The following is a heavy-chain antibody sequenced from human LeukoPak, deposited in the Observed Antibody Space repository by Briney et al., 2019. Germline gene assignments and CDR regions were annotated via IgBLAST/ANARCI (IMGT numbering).Heavy chain of an antibody. V-gene: IGHV5-51*01. Sequence: GESLKISCKGSGYTSTSYWIGWVRQMPGQGLEWMGIIYPGDSDTRYSPSFQGQVTISADKSISTAYLQWSSLKASDTAMYYCARNPFPASYGDCDYWGQGTLVTVSS. J-gene: IGHJ4*02. CDR1: GYTSTSYW. CDR3: ARNPFPASYGDCDY. CDR2: IYPGDSDT. D-gene: IGHD2-21*01.